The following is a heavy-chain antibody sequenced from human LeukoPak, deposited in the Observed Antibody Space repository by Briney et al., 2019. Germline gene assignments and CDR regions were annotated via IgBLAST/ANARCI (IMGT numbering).Heavy chain of an antibody. Sequence: PSETLSLTCTVSGGSMSYYYWSWIRQPPGKGLEWIGEINHSGSTNYNPSLKSRVTISVDTSKNQFSLKLSSVTAADTAVYYCARLYCSSTSCSSAWGQGTLVTVSS. CDR3: ARLYCSSTSCSSA. D-gene: IGHD2-2*01. V-gene: IGHV4-34*01. CDR1: GGSMSYYY. J-gene: IGHJ4*02. CDR2: INHSGST.